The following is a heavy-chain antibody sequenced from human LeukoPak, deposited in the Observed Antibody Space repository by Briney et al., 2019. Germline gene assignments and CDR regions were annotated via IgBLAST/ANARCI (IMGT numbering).Heavy chain of an antibody. CDR3: ARDPLYCSSTSCYVSSYFDY. CDR1: GFTFSSYS. D-gene: IGHD2-2*01. J-gene: IGHJ4*02. Sequence: GGSLRLSCAASGFTFSSYSMNWVRQAPGKGLEWVPSISSSSSYIYYADSVKGRFTISRDNAKNSLYLQMNSLRAEDTAVYYCARDPLYCSSTSCYVSSYFDYWGQGTLVTVSS. V-gene: IGHV3-21*01. CDR2: ISSSSSYI.